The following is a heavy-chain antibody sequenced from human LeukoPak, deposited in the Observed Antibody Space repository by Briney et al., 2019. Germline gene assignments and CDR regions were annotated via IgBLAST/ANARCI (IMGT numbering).Heavy chain of an antibody. CDR3: ARDYSSSSGSLYYYYYYMDV. D-gene: IGHD6-6*01. CDR1: GFTVSSNY. Sequence: GGSLRLSCAASGFTVSSNYMSWVRQAPGKGLEWVSVIYSGGSTYYADSVKGRFTISRDNAKNSLYLQMNSLRAEDTAVYYCARDYSSSSGSLYYYYYYMDVWGKGTTVTVSS. V-gene: IGHV3-53*01. CDR2: IYSGGST. J-gene: IGHJ6*03.